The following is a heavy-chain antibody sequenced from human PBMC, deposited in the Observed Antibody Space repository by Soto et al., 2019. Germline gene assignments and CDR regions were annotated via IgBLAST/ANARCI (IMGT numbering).Heavy chain of an antibody. CDR2: IWYDGSNK. J-gene: IGHJ4*02. D-gene: IGHD3-22*01. Sequence: QVQLVESGGGVVQPGRSLRLSCAASGFTFSSYGMHWVRQAPGKGLEWVAVIWYDGSNKYYADSVKGRFTISRDNSKNTLYLQMNSLRAEDTAVYYCARDRYYYDSSGYILGWGQGTLVTVSS. CDR1: GFTFSSYG. CDR3: ARDRYYYDSSGYILG. V-gene: IGHV3-33*01.